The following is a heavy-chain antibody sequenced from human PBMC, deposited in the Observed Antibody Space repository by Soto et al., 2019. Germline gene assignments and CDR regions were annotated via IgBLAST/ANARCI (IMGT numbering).Heavy chain of an antibody. CDR3: WRSYYDFWSGYWMWFDP. Sequence: SETLSLTCTVSGGSISGYYWSWIRQPPGKGLEWIGYIYYSGSTNCNPSLNSRVTISIDNSKNQISLHLSSFTATDTFLYACWRSYYDFWSGYWMWFDPWGQGTLVTVSS. CDR2: IYYSGST. D-gene: IGHD3-3*01. CDR1: GGSISGYY. J-gene: IGHJ5*02. V-gene: IGHV4-59*12.